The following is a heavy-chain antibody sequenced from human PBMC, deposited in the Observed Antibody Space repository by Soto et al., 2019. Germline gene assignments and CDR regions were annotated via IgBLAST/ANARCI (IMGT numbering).Heavy chain of an antibody. D-gene: IGHD3-10*01. CDR1: GFTFRTYA. CDR2: ISGSGSFT. V-gene: IGHV3-23*01. J-gene: IGHJ4*02. Sequence: GGSLRLSCAASGFTFRTYAMNWVRQAPGKGLEWISAISGSGSFTHYADSVRGRFTISRDNSQNQLYLQMNNLRGDDTAMYYCAKIPTGSGSSRFDYWGQGIQVTVPS. CDR3: AKIPTGSGSSRFDY.